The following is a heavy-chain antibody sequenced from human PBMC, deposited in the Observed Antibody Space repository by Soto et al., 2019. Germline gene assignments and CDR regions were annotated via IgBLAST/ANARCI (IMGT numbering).Heavy chain of an antibody. CDR2: ISSSSSYI. Sequence: ESGGGLVKPGGSLRLSCAASGFTFSSYSMNWVRQAPGKGLEWVSSISSSSSYIYYADSVKGRFTISRDNAKNSLYLQMNSLRAEDTAVYYCARDLSYDFWSGYSRYGMDVWGQGTTVTVSS. CDR3: ARDLSYDFWSGYSRYGMDV. V-gene: IGHV3-21*01. D-gene: IGHD3-3*01. J-gene: IGHJ6*02. CDR1: GFTFSSYS.